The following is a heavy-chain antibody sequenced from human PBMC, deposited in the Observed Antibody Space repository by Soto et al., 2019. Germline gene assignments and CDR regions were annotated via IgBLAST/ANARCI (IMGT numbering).Heavy chain of an antibody. J-gene: IGHJ4*02. CDR1: GYTFTSYG. CDR3: VVAAQPYCFDY. Sequence: QVQLVQSGAEVKKPGASVKVSCKASGYTFTSYGISWVRQAPGQGLEWMGWISAYNGNTNYAQKLQGRVTMTTDTSTSTGYMELRSLRSDDTAVYYCVVAAQPYCFDYWGQGTLVTVSS. CDR2: ISAYNGNT. D-gene: IGHD2-15*01. V-gene: IGHV1-18*01.